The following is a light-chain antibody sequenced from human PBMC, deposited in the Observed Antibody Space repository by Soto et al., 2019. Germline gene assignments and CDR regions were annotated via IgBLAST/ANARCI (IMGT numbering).Light chain of an antibody. CDR3: SSFTTSSTWV. CDR1: SSDVGKYSY. CDR2: EVI. V-gene: IGLV2-14*01. J-gene: IGLJ3*02. Sequence: QSALTQPASVSGSPGQSIAISCTGTSSDVGKYSYVSWFQQYPGNSPKLMIYEVINRPSGVSNRFSGSKSGNTASLTISGLQGEDEADYYCSSFTTSSTWVFGGGTKLTVL.